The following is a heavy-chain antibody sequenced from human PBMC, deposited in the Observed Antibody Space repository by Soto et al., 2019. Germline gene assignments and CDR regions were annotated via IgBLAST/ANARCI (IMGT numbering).Heavy chain of an antibody. Sequence: PGGSLRLSCAPSGFSFSNYAMSWVRQAPGKGLEWVAGITSTGYTYYVESLKGRFTISRDNSKNTVSLQMNSLRAEDTAVYYCAKDLIDYSISYFDYWGQGTLVTVSS. CDR2: ITSTGYT. D-gene: IGHD4-4*01. V-gene: IGHV3-23*01. CDR3: AKDLIDYSISYFDY. J-gene: IGHJ4*02. CDR1: GFSFSNYA.